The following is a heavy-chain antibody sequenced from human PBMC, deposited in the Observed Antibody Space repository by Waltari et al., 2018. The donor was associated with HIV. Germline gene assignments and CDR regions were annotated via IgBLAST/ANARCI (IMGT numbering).Heavy chain of an antibody. Sequence: QVQLQQWGAGLLKPSETLSLTCAVYGGSFSDYYWSWIRQSPGKGLEWIGENNHSGSTNLNPSLKSRVTISVDTSKNQFSLKLYSVTAADTAVYSCARGPNVLRNWGQGTLVTVSS. J-gene: IGHJ4*02. CDR2: NNHSGST. CDR1: GGSFSDYY. D-gene: IGHD3-3*01. CDR3: ARGPNVLRN. V-gene: IGHV4-34*01.